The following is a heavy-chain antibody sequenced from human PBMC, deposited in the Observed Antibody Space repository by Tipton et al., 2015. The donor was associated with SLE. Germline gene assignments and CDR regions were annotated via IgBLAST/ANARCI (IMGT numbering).Heavy chain of an antibody. CDR2: IWYDGSNK. V-gene: IGHV3-33*01. CDR1: GFTFSSYG. Sequence: SLRLSCAASGFTFSSYGMHWVRQAPGKGLEWVAVIWYDGSNKYYADSVKGRFTISRDNSKNTLYLQLDSLRVEDTAVYFCATTTTMTNYIDYWGQGTLVTVSS. J-gene: IGHJ4*02. D-gene: IGHD4-17*01. CDR3: ATTTTMTNYIDY.